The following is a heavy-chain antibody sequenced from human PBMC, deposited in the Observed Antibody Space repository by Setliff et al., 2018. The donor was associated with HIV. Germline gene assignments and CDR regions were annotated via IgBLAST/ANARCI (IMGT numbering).Heavy chain of an antibody. CDR3: ARHSPNVGVRGDAFDI. CDR2: IHYSGAT. Sequence: TLSLTCTVSGGSISSHYWIWIRQPPGKGLEWIGYIHYSGATNYNPSLKSRVTISLDTSRTQFSLRLSSETAADTAVYYCARHSPNVGVRGDAFDIWGQGTVVTVSS. J-gene: IGHJ3*02. D-gene: IGHD2-8*01. V-gene: IGHV4-59*08. CDR1: GGSISSHY.